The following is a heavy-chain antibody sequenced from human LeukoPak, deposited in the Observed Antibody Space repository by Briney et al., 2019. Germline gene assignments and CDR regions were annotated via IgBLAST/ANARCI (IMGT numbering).Heavy chain of an antibody. D-gene: IGHD6-13*01. CDR1: GFTFSSYG. V-gene: IGHV3-30*02. J-gene: IGHJ4*02. CDR3: ARDLLAAAGTRY. Sequence: GGSLRLSCAAPGFTFSSYGMHWVRQAPGKGLEWVAFVRYDGSNKYYADSVKGRFAISRDNAKNSLYLQMNSLRAEDTAVYYCARDLLAAAGTRYWGQGTLVTVSS. CDR2: VRYDGSNK.